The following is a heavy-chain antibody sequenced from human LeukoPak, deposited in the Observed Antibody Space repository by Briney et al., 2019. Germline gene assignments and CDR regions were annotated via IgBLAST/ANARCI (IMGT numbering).Heavy chain of an antibody. CDR3: ARGVPAVVLIGAGDFQH. Sequence: GGSLRLSCAASGFTFSSYSMNWVRQAPRKGLEWVSVIYSGGTIYYADSVKDRFTISRDSYKNTLYLQMNSLRVEDTAVYYCARGVPAVVLIGAGDFQHWGQGTLVTVSS. CDR2: IYSGGTI. J-gene: IGHJ1*01. CDR1: GFTFSSYS. D-gene: IGHD2-2*01. V-gene: IGHV3-66*01.